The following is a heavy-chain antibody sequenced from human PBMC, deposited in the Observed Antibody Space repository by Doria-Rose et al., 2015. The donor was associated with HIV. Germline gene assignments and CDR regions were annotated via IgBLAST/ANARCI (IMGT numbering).Heavy chain of an antibody. V-gene: IGHV2-26*01. CDR3: ARIKSSRWYHKYYFDF. CDR2: IFSEDER. CDR1: GVSLSSPGMG. J-gene: IGHJ4*02. Sequence: QVTLKESGPVLVKPTETLTLTCTVSGVSLSSPGMGVSWIRQPPGKALEWLANIFSEDERSYQTSLESRLTISRGTSKSQVVLTMTDMDPVDTATYYCARIKSSRWYHKYYFDFWGQGTLVIVSA. D-gene: IGHD6-13*01.